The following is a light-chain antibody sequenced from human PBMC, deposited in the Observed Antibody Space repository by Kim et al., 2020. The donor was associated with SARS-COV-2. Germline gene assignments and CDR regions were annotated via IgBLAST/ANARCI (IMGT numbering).Light chain of an antibody. J-gene: IGLJ3*02. Sequence: QSALTQPASVSGSPGQSITISCTGTSSDVGGYNYVSWYQQHPGKAPKLMIYDVSNRPSGVSTRFSGPKSGNTASLTISGLQAEDEADYYCNSYTSSSTRVFGGGTKLTVL. CDR3: NSYTSSSTRV. CDR1: SSDVGGYNY. V-gene: IGLV2-14*03. CDR2: DVS.